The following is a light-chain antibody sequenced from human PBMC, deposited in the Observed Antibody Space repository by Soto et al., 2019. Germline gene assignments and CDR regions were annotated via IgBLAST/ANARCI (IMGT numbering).Light chain of an antibody. CDR2: GAS. CDR3: QQYHNLWT. CDR1: QSVSSN. J-gene: IGKJ1*01. Sequence: IVMTQSPATLSVSPGERATLSCRASQSVSSNLAWYQQKPGQAPRLLIYGASTRATGTPARFTGSGSGTEFTLTITSLQSEDFALYYCQQYHNLWTFGQGTKVDIK. V-gene: IGKV3-15*01.